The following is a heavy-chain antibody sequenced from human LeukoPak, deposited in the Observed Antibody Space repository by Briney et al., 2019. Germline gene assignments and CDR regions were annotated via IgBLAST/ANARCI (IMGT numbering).Heavy chain of an antibody. D-gene: IGHD2-21*02. V-gene: IGHV4-59*08. J-gene: IGHJ4*02. CDR2: IYYSGST. CDR3: ARGAYCGGDCQYYFDY. Sequence: PSETRSLTCTVSGGSISSYYWSWIRQPPGKGLEWIGYIYYSGSTNYNPSLKSRVTISVDTSKNQFSLKLSSVTAADTAVYYCARGAYCGGDCQYYFDYWGQGTLVTVSS. CDR1: GGSISSYY.